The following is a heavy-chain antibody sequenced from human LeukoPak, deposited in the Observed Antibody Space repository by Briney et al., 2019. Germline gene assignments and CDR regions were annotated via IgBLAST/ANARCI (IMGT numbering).Heavy chain of an antibody. CDR1: GYSFTSYW. D-gene: IGHD6-13*01. J-gene: IGHJ5*02. CDR2: IDPSDSYT. V-gene: IGHV5-10-1*01. Sequence: RGESLKISCKGSGYSFTSYWISWVRQMPGKGLEWMGRIDPSDSYTNYSPSFQGHVTISADKSISTAYLQWSSLKASDTAMYYCARLRSSSWSYNWFDPWGQGTLVTVSS. CDR3: ARLRSSSWSYNWFDP.